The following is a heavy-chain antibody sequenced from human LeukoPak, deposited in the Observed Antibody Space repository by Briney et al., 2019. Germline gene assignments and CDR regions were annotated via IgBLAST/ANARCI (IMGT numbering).Heavy chain of an antibody. V-gene: IGHV4-4*07. CDR3: ARYQDGYNWGYFQH. J-gene: IGHJ1*01. D-gene: IGHD5-24*01. CDR1: GGSISSYY. Sequence: SETLSLTCTVSGGSISSYYWSWIRQPAGKGLEWIGRIYTSGSTNYNPSLKSRVTISVDTSKNQFSLKLSSVTAADTAVYYCARYQDGYNWGYFQHWGQGTLVTVSS. CDR2: IYTSGST.